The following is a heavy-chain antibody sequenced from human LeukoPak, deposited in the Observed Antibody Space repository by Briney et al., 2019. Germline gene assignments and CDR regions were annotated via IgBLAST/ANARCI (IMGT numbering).Heavy chain of an antibody. CDR1: GFIFSHYG. CDR2: VWPDGNKK. D-gene: IGHD2-2*01. CDR3: IVVVVPAAVWQFDL. Sequence: SGGSLRLSCAASGFIFSHYGMHWVRQAPGKGLEWVAVVWPDGNKKYYGDSVKGRFTVSKDNSENTLFLQMNSLRAEDTAMYYCIVVVVPAAVWQFDLWGRGTQVTVSS. V-gene: IGHV3-33*01. J-gene: IGHJ2*01.